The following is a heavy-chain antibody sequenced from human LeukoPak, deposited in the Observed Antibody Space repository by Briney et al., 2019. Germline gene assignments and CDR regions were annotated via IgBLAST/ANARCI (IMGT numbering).Heavy chain of an antibody. Sequence: GSLRLSCAASGFTFSSYWMSWVRQAPGKGLEWIGEINHSGSTNYNPSLKSRVTISVDTSKNQFSLKLSSVTAADTAVYYCARRGRRYSGDYWGQGTLVTVSS. V-gene: IGHV4-34*01. CDR1: GFTFSSYW. CDR3: ARRGRRYSGDY. D-gene: IGHD6-13*01. J-gene: IGHJ4*02. CDR2: INHSGST.